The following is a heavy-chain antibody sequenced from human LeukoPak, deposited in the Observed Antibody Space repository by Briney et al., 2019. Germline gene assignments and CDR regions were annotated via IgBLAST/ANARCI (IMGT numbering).Heavy chain of an antibody. D-gene: IGHD3-3*01. Sequence: SETLSLTCTVSGGSISSYHWSWIRQPPGKGLEWIGYVYYSGSAHYNPSLKSRVTISVDTSKSQFSLKLSSVTAADTAVYYCASAIFVENAFDIWGQGTMVTVSS. V-gene: IGHV4-59*01. J-gene: IGHJ3*02. CDR2: VYYSGSA. CDR1: GGSISSYH. CDR3: ASAIFVENAFDI.